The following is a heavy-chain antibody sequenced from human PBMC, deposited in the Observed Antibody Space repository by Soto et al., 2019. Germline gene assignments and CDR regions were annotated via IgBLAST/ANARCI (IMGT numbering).Heavy chain of an antibody. D-gene: IGHD3-22*01. Sequence: ASVKVSCKASGYTFTSYAMHWVRQAPGQRLEWMGWINAGNGNTKYSQKFQGRVTITRDTSASTAYMELSSLRSDDTAVYYCARGYDTTPYYGMDVWGQGTTVTVSS. CDR3: ARGYDTTPYYGMDV. CDR2: INAGNGNT. J-gene: IGHJ6*02. CDR1: GYTFTSYA. V-gene: IGHV1-3*01.